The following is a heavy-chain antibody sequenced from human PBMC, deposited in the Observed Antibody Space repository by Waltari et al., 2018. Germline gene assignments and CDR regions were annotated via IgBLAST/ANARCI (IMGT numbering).Heavy chain of an antibody. CDR3: ATDNRRYYGSGTFDY. V-gene: IGHV3-15*01. Sequence: EVQLVVSGGGLVKPGGSLRLSCVASGFPFNYAWMAWVRQAPGKGLEWVGRIRSDTDGGTTDYAAPVKGRFTISRDDSKNMVFLQMNSLKTEDTAVYYCATDNRRYYGSGTFDYWGQGTQVTVSS. D-gene: IGHD3-10*01. CDR1: GFPFNYAW. CDR2: IRSDTDGGTT. J-gene: IGHJ4*02.